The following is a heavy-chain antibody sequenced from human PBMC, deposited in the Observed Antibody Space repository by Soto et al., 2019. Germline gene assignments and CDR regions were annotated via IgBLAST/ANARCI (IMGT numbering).Heavy chain of an antibody. CDR3: ARKGYCSRTSCYTDL. J-gene: IGHJ2*01. Sequence: EVQLVESGGGLVKPGGSLRLSCAASGFTFSSYSMNWVRQAPGKGLEWVSSISSSSSYIYYADSVKGRFTISRDNAKNSLYLQMNSLRAEDTAVYYWARKGYCSRTSCYTDLWGRGTLVTVSS. CDR1: GFTFSSYS. D-gene: IGHD2-2*02. V-gene: IGHV3-21*01. CDR2: ISSSSSYI.